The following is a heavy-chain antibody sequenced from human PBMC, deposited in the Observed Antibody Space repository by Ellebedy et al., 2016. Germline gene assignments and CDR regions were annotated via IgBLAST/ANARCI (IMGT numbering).Heavy chain of an antibody. CDR2: IYHSGTT. Sequence: SETLSLTCAVSGGSISSTNWWSWVRQPPGKGLEWIGEIYHSGTTNYNPSLKSRVTISVDKSKNQFSLKLSSVTAADTAVYYCAITVVTPARIYYFDYWGQGTLVTVSS. D-gene: IGHD4-23*01. J-gene: IGHJ4*02. CDR3: AITVVTPARIYYFDY. V-gene: IGHV4-4*02. CDR1: GGSISSTNW.